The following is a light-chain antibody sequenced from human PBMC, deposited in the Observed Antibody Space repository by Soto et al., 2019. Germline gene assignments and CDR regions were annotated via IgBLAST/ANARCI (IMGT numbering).Light chain of an antibody. CDR2: EDN. Sequence: NFMLTQPHSVSESPGKTVAISCTRSSGSIASYYVQWYQQRPGSSPTTVIYEDNQRPSGVPDRFSGSIDSSSNSASLTISGLKTEDEAGYYCQSYDSSIHVVFGGGTKLTVL. V-gene: IGLV6-57*01. J-gene: IGLJ2*01. CDR1: SGSIASYY. CDR3: QSYDSSIHVV.